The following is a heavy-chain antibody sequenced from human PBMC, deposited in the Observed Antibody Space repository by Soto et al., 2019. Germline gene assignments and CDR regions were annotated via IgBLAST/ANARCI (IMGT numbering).Heavy chain of an antibody. V-gene: IGHV1-2*04. D-gene: IGHD3-22*01. CDR1: GYTFTGYY. J-gene: IGHJ4*02. CDR3: ARSDYYDSSGYES. CDR2: INPSSGGT. Sequence: ASVKVSCKASGYTFTGYYMHWVRQAPGQGLEWMGWINPSSGGTNYAQKFQGWVTMTRDTSISTAYMELSSLRSEDTAVYYCARSDYYDSSGYESWGQGTLVTVSS.